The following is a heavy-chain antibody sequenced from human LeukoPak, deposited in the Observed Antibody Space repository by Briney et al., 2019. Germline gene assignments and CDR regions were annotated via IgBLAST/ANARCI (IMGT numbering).Heavy chain of an antibody. D-gene: IGHD3-3*01. J-gene: IGHJ5*02. V-gene: IGHV5-51*01. CDR2: IYPGDSDT. CDR3: ARESYTIFGVDNWFDP. CDR1: GYSFTSYW. Sequence: GESLKISCKGSGYSFTSYWIGWVRQMPGKGLEWMGIIYPGDSDTRYSPSFQGQVTISADKSISTAYLQWSSLKASGTAMYYCARESYTIFGVDNWFDPWGQGTLVTVSS.